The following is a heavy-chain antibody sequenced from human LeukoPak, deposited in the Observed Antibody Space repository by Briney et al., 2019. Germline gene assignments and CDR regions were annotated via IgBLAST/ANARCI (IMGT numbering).Heavy chain of an antibody. J-gene: IGHJ4*02. CDR2: ISSSSSYI. D-gene: IGHD3-9*01. CDR3: ARMGDILTGYPVDY. CDR1: GFTFSSYS. V-gene: IGHV3-21*01. Sequence: PGGSLRLSCAASGFTFSSYSMNWVRQAPGKGLEWVSSISSSSSYIYYADSVKGRFTISRDNAKNSLYLQMNGLRAEDTAVYYCARMGDILTGYPVDYWGQGTLVTVSS.